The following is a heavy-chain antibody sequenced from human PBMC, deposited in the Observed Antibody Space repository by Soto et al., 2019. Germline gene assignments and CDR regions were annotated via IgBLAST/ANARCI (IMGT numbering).Heavy chain of an antibody. J-gene: IGHJ6*02. V-gene: IGHV4-34*01. CDR3: ARGSERFPRYPYSRSGSHYYGMDV. D-gene: IGHD6-6*01. CDR1: GGSFSGYY. Sequence: PSETLSLTCAVYGGSFSGYYWSWIRQPTGKGLEWIGEVNHSGSTNYNSSLKSRVTISVDTSKNQFSLKLSSVTAADTAVYYCARGSERFPRYPYSRSGSHYYGMDVWGQGTTVTVSS. CDR2: VNHSGST.